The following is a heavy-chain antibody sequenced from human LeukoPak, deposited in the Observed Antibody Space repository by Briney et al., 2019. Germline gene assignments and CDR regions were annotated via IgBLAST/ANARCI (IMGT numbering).Heavy chain of an antibody. CDR1: GFTFSSYA. J-gene: IGHJ4*02. Sequence: GRSLRLSCAASGFTFSSYAMHWVRHAPGKGLEWVAVISYDGSNKYHADSVKGRFTISRDNSKNTLYLQMNSLRAEDTAVYYCARRRSSFDYWGQGTLVTVSS. D-gene: IGHD6-6*01. CDR3: ARRRSSFDY. CDR2: ISYDGSNK. V-gene: IGHV3-30-3*01.